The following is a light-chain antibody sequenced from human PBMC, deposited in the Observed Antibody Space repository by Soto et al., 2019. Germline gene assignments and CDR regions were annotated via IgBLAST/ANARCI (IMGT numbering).Light chain of an antibody. CDR2: EVS. CDR1: QSLMSGDGRTY. J-gene: IGKJ4*01. Sequence: DVVMTQTPVSLSVTPGQPASISCKSSQSLMSGDGRTYFYLYLQRPGQPPHLLMAEVSNRLSGVPDRFSGSGSGTDLTLKISRLEADDTGIYYCMQAGQLPLTFGGGTKVEI. V-gene: IGKV2D-29*01. CDR3: MQAGQLPLT.